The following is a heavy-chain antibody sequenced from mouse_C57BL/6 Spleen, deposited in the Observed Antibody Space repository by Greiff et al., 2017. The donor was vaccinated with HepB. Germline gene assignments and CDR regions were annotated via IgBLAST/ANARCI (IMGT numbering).Heavy chain of an antibody. V-gene: IGHV5-4*01. CDR2: ISDGGSYT. J-gene: IGHJ4*01. Sequence: EVKVEESGGGLVKPGGSLKLSCAASGFTFSSYAMSWVRQTPEKRLEWVATISDGGSYTYYPDNVKGRFTISRDNAKNNLYLQMSHLKSEDTAMYYCARDYDGYPYAMDYWGQGTSVTVSS. CDR1: GFTFSSYA. D-gene: IGHD2-2*01. CDR3: ARDYDGYPYAMDY.